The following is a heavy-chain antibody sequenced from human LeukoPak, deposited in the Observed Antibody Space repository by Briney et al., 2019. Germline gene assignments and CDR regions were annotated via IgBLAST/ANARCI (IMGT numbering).Heavy chain of an antibody. V-gene: IGHV3-23*01. D-gene: IGHD5-18*01. Sequence: AGGSLRLSCVASGITFSNYAVSWVRQAPEKGLDWVSVISGSAHKIRYADSVKGRFTISRDNSENIVYLQMNYLRVEDTAVYYCAGRPTGYSSGYIHWGQGTLVTVSS. CDR2: ISGSAHKI. CDR1: GITFSNYA. J-gene: IGHJ4*02. CDR3: AGRPTGYSSGYIH.